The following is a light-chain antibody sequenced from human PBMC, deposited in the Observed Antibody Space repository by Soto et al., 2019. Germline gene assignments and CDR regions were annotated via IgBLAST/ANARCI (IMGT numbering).Light chain of an antibody. CDR3: QKYNRAPLT. J-gene: IGKJ4*01. CDR2: GAS. V-gene: IGKV1-27*01. CDR1: QDISIY. Sequence: DIQLSQSPSSLSASAGDRVTITCRASQDISIYLAWYQQRSGKVPNLLIYGASTLQSGVPSLFSGSGSGTDFTLTISSLQPEDVSTYYCQKYNRAPLTFGGGTNVEIK.